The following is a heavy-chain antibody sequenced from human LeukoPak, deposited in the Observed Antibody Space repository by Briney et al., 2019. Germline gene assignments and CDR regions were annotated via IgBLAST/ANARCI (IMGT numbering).Heavy chain of an antibody. Sequence: APVTVSCKPSGYTFSDYFIHWVRQAPGQGLAWMGWINPYSGVTNSAQKFQGRVTMTTDTSIRTVYMEVSRTRSDDTAVYYCARGMAVGGTKIGFDYWGQGTVVTVSS. CDR1: GYTFSDYF. V-gene: IGHV1-2*02. CDR2: INPYSGVT. CDR3: ARGMAVGGTKIGFDY. J-gene: IGHJ4*02. D-gene: IGHD6-19*01.